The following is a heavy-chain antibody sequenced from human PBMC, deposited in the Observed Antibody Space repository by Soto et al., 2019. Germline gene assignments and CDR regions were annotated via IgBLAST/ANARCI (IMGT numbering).Heavy chain of an antibody. Sequence: LRLFCAASGFTVSIFGMHWVREAPGKGLEWVAGVSYDGTYKYYADTMKGHFTNTKHNSKNTQLLQINSMRPENTAEYYCAKNQAKHGSGHFYGMDVWGQGTAVTVSS. V-gene: IGHV3-30*18. CDR1: GFTVSIFG. CDR2: VSYDGTYK. CDR3: AKNQAKHGSGHFYGMDV. J-gene: IGHJ6*02. D-gene: IGHD3-10*01.